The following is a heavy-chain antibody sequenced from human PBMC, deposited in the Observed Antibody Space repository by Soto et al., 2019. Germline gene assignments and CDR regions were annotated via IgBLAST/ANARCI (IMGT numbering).Heavy chain of an antibody. J-gene: IGHJ5*02. CDR1: GLPISRYS. CDR3: AKDPRSGWYNLGWFDP. V-gene: IGHV3-23*01. Sequence: WRFLSLYRAACGLPISRYSLNQVHQAPGRGLEWVSTISGSGGNTYYADAVKGRFTITSDSSKNTLYLQMNSLRVDDTAIYYCAKDPRSGWYNLGWFDPGGQGTLVTVSS. D-gene: IGHD6-19*01. CDR2: ISGSGGNT.